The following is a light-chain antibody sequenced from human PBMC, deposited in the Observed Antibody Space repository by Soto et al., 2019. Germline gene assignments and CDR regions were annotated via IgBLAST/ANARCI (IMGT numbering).Light chain of an antibody. CDR1: SSDVGDYNY. Sequence: QSALTQPASVSGSPGQSITISCTGTSSDVGDYNYVSWYQQHPGKAPKLMIYDVSNRPSGVSNRFSGSKSGNTASLTISGLQAEDDADDYCSSYTSSSTPYVFGTGTKVTVL. J-gene: IGLJ1*01. V-gene: IGLV2-14*01. CDR2: DVS. CDR3: SSYTSSSTPYV.